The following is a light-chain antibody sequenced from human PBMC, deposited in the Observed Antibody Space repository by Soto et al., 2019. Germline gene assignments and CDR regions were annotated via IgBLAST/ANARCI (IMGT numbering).Light chain of an antibody. J-gene: IGLJ1*01. Sequence: QSVLTQPPSVSAAPGQKVTIACSGSSSNIGNNYVSWYQQLPGTAHKLLIYDNNKRPSEIPDRLSGSKSGTSATLGITGLQTGDEAEYYCGTWDSSLSAYVFGTGTKVTVL. CDR3: GTWDSSLSAYV. CDR1: SSNIGNNY. CDR2: DNN. V-gene: IGLV1-51*01.